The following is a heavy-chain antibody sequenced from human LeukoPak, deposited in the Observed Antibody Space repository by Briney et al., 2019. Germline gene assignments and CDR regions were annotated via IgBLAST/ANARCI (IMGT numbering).Heavy chain of an antibody. J-gene: IGHJ4*02. CDR2: IEGDGNRI. D-gene: IGHD5-12*01. CDR3: TRDWRNLGYDY. V-gene: IGHV3-74*01. Sequence: PGGSLRLSCAASGFTLSAYWMHWVRQAPGKGLMWVSRIEGDGNRITYADSVKGRFTISRDNAKNTLYLQMNSLRAEDTAVYYCTRDWRNLGYDYWGQGTLVTVS. CDR1: GFTLSAYW.